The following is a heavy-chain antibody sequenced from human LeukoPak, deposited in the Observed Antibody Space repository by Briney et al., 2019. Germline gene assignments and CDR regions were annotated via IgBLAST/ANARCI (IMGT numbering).Heavy chain of an antibody. CDR3: ARDFGEYYYDSSGYYFDY. Sequence: GGSLRLSCAASGFTFSSYAMSWVRQAPGKGLEWVSAISGGGGSKYYADSVKGRFTISRDNSKNTLYLQMNSLRAEDTAVYYCARDFGEYYYDSSGYYFDYWGQGTLVTVSS. CDR2: ISGGGGSK. J-gene: IGHJ4*02. D-gene: IGHD3-22*01. CDR1: GFTFSSYA. V-gene: IGHV3-23*01.